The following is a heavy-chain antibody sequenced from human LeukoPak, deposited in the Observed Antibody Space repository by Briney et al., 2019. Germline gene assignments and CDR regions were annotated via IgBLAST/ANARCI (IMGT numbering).Heavy chain of an antibody. Sequence: NSSETLSLTCTVSGGSMTTYYWSWIRQPPGKGLEWIGYIYYSGNTNYNPSLNSRVTISLDTSKKQFSLKLSSVTAADTAVYYCASSNYDYVWGSYRDYWGQGTLVTVSS. D-gene: IGHD3-16*01. CDR2: IYYSGNT. CDR1: GGSMTTYY. CDR3: ASSNYDYVWGSYRDY. V-gene: IGHV4-59*08. J-gene: IGHJ4*02.